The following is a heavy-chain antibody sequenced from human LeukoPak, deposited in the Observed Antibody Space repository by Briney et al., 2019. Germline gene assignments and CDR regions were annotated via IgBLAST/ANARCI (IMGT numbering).Heavy chain of an antibody. J-gene: IGHJ4*02. Sequence: GGSLRLSCAASGFTVSSNYMTWVRQAPGKGLGWVSVIYAGGSTYYADSVKGRFTISRDNSKNTLYLLMNNLRAEDTAVYYCARGIYYDFWSGYTPFDYWGQGTLVTVSS. V-gene: IGHV3-53*01. D-gene: IGHD3-3*01. CDR3: ARGIYYDFWSGYTPFDY. CDR1: GFTVSSNY. CDR2: IYAGGST.